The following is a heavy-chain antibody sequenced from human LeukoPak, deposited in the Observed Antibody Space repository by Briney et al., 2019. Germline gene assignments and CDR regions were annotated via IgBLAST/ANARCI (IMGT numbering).Heavy chain of an antibody. J-gene: IGHJ3*02. Sequence: PSETLSLTCAVYGGSFSGYYWSWIRQPPGKGLEWIGEINHSGSTNYNPSLKSRVTISVDTSENQFSLKLSSVTAADTAVYYCASLRLRSSWSRLSAFDIWGQGTMVTVSS. V-gene: IGHV4-34*01. CDR1: GGSFSGYY. CDR2: INHSGST. CDR3: ASLRLRSSWSRLSAFDI. D-gene: IGHD6-13*01.